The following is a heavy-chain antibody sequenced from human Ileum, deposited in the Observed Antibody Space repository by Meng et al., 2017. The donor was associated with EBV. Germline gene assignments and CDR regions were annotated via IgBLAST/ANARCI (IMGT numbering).Heavy chain of an antibody. CDR3: ARDPTGGEDHQRV. CDR1: GGSISSCNW. Sequence: HVLRQESRHDLFKPSGTPSLTCAFPGGSISSCNWWSWVRQPPGKGLEWIGKIYHSGITIYNPSLKSRVTMSVDNSKNQFSLKLNSMTAADTAVYYCARDPTGGEDHQRVWGQGTLVTVSS. V-gene: IGHV4-4*02. J-gene: IGHJ4*02. D-gene: IGHD1-14*01. CDR2: IYHSGIT.